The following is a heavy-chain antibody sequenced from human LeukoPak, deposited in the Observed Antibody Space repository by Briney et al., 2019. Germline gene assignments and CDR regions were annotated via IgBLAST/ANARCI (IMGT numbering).Heavy chain of an antibody. CDR2: INHSGST. Sequence: PSETLSLTCTVSGGSISSSSYYWGWIRQPPGKGLEWIGEINHSGSTNYNPSLKSRVTISVDTSKNQFSLKLSSVTAADTAVYYCARVQQGGYFDYWGQGTLVTVSS. V-gene: IGHV4-39*07. J-gene: IGHJ4*02. CDR3: ARVQQGGYFDY. D-gene: IGHD6-13*01. CDR1: GGSISSSSYY.